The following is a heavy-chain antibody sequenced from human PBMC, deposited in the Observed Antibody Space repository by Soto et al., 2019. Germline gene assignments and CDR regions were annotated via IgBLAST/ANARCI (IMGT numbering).Heavy chain of an antibody. J-gene: IGHJ6*02. Sequence: QVQLVESGGGVVQPGRSLRLSCAASGFTCSSYAMHWVRQAPGKGLEWVAVISYDGSNKYYADSVKGRLTISRDNSKNTLHRQTTSLRAEDTALYYCARMASFYCSGGSCYTTYGMDVWGQGTTVTVSS. D-gene: IGHD2-15*01. V-gene: IGHV3-30-3*01. CDR2: ISYDGSNK. CDR3: ARMASFYCSGGSCYTTYGMDV. CDR1: GFTCSSYA.